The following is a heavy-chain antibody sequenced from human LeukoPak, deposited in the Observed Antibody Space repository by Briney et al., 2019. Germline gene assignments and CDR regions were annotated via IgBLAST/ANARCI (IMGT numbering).Heavy chain of an antibody. Sequence: PSETLSLTCTVSGDSINDYYWTWIREPPGKGLEWIGYIYYSGNTNYNPSLKSRVTISLDASKNQFSLKLTSVTAADTAMYYCARRKAKTPNYFEYWGQGALVTVSS. CDR3: ARRKAKTPNYFEY. CDR2: IYYSGNT. V-gene: IGHV4-59*08. J-gene: IGHJ4*02. CDR1: GDSINDYY.